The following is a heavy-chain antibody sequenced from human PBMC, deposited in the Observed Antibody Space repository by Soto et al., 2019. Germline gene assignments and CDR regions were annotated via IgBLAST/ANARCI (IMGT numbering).Heavy chain of an antibody. D-gene: IGHD3-10*01. V-gene: IGHV1-2*04. CDR2: ITPHIGDT. CDR3: ARPITMVRGVIFPYFDY. J-gene: IGHJ4*02. Sequence: ASVKVSCKASGYTFTAYYMRWGRPGPGQSLQWGGGITPHIGDTKYAQNFQGWVTMTRDTSISTAYLELSRLRSDDTAVYYCARPITMVRGVIFPYFDYWGQGTLVTVSS. CDR1: GYTFTAYY.